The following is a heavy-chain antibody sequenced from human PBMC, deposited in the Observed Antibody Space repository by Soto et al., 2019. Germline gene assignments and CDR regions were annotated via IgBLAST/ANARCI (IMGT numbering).Heavy chain of an antibody. Sequence: EVQLVESGGGLVKPGRSLRLSCTASGFTFGDYAMSWFRQAPGKGLEWVGFIRSKAYGGTTEYAASVKGRFTISRDDSKSIAYLQMNRLKTEDTAVYYCTRETITMIVVVMNYFEYWGQGTLVTVSS. CDR2: IRSKAYGGTT. D-gene: IGHD3-22*01. CDR3: TRETITMIVVVMNYFEY. J-gene: IGHJ4*02. CDR1: GFTFGDYA. V-gene: IGHV3-49*05.